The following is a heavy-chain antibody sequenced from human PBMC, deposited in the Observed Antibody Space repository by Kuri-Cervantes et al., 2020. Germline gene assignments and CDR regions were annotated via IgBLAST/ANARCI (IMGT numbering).Heavy chain of an antibody. Sequence: ASVKVSCKASGYTFTSYYMHWVRQAPGQGLEWMGIINPSGGSTSYAQKFQGRVTMTRDTSTSTAYMELRSLRSDDTAVYYCARSEQQLSWFDPWGQGTLVTVSS. CDR2: INPSGGST. CDR3: ARSEQQLSWFDP. CDR1: GYTFTSYY. J-gene: IGHJ5*02. D-gene: IGHD6-13*01. V-gene: IGHV1-46*01.